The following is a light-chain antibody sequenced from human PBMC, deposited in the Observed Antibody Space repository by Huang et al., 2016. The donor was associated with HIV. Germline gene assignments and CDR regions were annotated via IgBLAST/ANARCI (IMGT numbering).Light chain of an antibody. CDR3: QQSFTSPRVT. CDR2: STS. J-gene: IGKJ3*01. V-gene: IGKV1-39*01. CDR1: RNIVNF. Sequence: DIQMTQSPSSLSASIGDRITINSRASRNIVNFLNVYQQKPGRAPKLLIFSTSTMGSGVPSRCSGSGCGTHFILTISSLQPEDFATYSYQQSFTSPRVTFGPGTTVDIK.